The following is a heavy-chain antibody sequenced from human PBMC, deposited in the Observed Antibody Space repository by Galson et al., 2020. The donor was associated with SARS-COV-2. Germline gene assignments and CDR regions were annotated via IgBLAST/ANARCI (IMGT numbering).Heavy chain of an antibody. D-gene: IGHD3-22*01. CDR3: VRDRYYYDGSGHYYNYYYFGMDV. CDR2: IHYTGSI. J-gene: IGHJ6*02. V-gene: IGHV4-39*07. CDR1: GGSITSEYY. Sequence: SETLSLTCSVSGGSITSEYYWGWLRQSPGGGMEWIASIHYTGSIYYNPSLRSRVTISSDTSNSQFSLKLSSVTAADTAVYYCVRDRYYYDGSGHYYNYYYFGMDVWGQGTTVTVSS.